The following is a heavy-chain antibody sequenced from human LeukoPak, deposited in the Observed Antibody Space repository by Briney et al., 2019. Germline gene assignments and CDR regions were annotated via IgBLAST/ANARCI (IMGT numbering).Heavy chain of an antibody. V-gene: IGHV4-39*02. CDR3: ARDRGAMVRGVIDY. Sequence: SETLSLTCTVSGGSISSSSYYWGWIRQPPGKGLEWIGSLYYSGSTYYNPSLKSRVTISVDTSKNQFSLKLSSVTAADTAVYYCARDRGAMVRGVIDYWGQGTLVTVSS. CDR1: GGSISSSSYY. CDR2: LYYSGST. D-gene: IGHD3-10*01. J-gene: IGHJ4*02.